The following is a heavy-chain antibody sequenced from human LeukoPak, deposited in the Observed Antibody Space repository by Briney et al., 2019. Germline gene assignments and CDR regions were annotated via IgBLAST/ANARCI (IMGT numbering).Heavy chain of an antibody. V-gene: IGHV4-61*01. D-gene: IGHD4-17*01. CDR2: IYYSGST. CDR1: GGSVSSGSYY. Sequence: SETLSLTCTVSGGSVSSGSYYWSWIRQPPGKGLEWIGYIYYSGSTNYNPSLKSRVTISVDTSKNQFSLKLSSVTAADTAVYYCARETYGRYFDYWGRGTLVTVSS. CDR3: ARETYGRYFDY. J-gene: IGHJ4*02.